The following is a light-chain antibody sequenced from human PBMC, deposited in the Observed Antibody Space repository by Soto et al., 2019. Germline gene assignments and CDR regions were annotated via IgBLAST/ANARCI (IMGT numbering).Light chain of an antibody. CDR2: DVS. J-gene: IGKJ1*01. V-gene: IGKV1-5*01. Sequence: DIQMTQSPSTLSAFVGDRATITCRASQSISLWLAWFQQKPGKAPRLLIYDVSTLESGVPSRFSGSGSGTEFSLTIKSLEPDDFATYYCQQYNSYSLPFGQGTKVEIK. CDR1: QSISLW. CDR3: QQYNSYSLP.